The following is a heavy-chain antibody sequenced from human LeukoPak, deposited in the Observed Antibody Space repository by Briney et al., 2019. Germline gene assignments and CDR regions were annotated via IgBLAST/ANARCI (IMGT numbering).Heavy chain of an antibody. CDR2: IIPIFGTA. Sequence: SVKVSRKASGGTFSSYAISWVRQAPGQGLEWMGRIIPIFGTANYAQKFQGRVTITTDESTSTAYMELSSLRSEDTAVYYCARRRESSGLIFDYWGQGTLVTVSS. CDR3: ARRRESSGLIFDY. J-gene: IGHJ4*02. CDR1: GGTFSSYA. D-gene: IGHD6-19*01. V-gene: IGHV1-69*05.